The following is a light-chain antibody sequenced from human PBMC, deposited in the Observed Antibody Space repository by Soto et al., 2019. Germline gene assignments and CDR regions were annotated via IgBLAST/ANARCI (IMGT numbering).Light chain of an antibody. CDR2: AAS. Sequence: EIVLTQSPGTLSLSPGERPTLSCRERESISRTNLGWYQQKPGQANRLLNYAASSRATGIPVRVSGSGSGTDFTLTISRLEPEEFAVYYCQKYGSSLITVGHGTRLEIK. V-gene: IGKV3-20*01. CDR1: ESISRTN. CDR3: QKYGSSLIT. J-gene: IGKJ5*01.